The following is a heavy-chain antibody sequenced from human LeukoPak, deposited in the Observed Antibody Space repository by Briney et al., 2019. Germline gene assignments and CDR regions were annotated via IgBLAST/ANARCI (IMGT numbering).Heavy chain of an antibody. CDR3: ARAIYYYDSSGYFD. Sequence: SETLSLTCTVSVGSISIYYWSCIRQPPAKGLECIGYIYYSGSTNYNPSLKSRVTISVDTSKNQFSLKLSSVTAADTAVYYCARAIYYYDSSGYFDWGQGTLVTVSS. V-gene: IGHV4-59*01. J-gene: IGHJ4*02. D-gene: IGHD3-22*01. CDR1: VGSISIYY. CDR2: IYYSGST.